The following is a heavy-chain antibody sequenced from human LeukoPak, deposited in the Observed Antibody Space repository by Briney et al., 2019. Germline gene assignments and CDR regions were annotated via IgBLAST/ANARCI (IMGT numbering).Heavy chain of an antibody. CDR2: IIPIFGTA. V-gene: IGHV1-69*13. Sequence: SVKVSCKASGGTFSSYAISWVRQAPGQGLEWMGGIIPIFGTANYAQKFQGRVTITADESTSTAYMELSSLRSEDTAVYYCATTPYGDYGGDYYYYYMDVWGKGTTVTISS. CDR3: ATTPYGDYGGDYYYYYMDV. CDR1: GGTFSSYA. D-gene: IGHD4-17*01. J-gene: IGHJ6*03.